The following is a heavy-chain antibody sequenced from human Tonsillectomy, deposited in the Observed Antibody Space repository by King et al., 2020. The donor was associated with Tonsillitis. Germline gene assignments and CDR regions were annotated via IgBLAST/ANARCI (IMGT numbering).Heavy chain of an antibody. J-gene: IGHJ4*02. Sequence: VQLVESGGGLVQPGRSLRLSCTSSGFNFAEYAMKWFRQAPGKGLEWVGFIRSIDYGGTTEYATPRKGRFTISRDDSKSIAYLQMNSLKTEDTAVYYCTATYYYGSGSGYYFDYWGQGTLVTVSS. CDR1: GFNFAEYA. CDR2: IRSIDYGGTT. D-gene: IGHD3-10*01. CDR3: TATYYYGSGSGYYFDY. V-gene: IGHV3-49*03.